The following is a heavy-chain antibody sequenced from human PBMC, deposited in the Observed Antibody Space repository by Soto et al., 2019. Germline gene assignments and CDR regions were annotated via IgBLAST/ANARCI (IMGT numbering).Heavy chain of an antibody. V-gene: IGHV3-21*01. Sequence: EVQLVESGGGLVKPGGSLRLSCAASGFTFSSYSMNWVRQAPGKGLEWVSSISSSSSYIYYADSVKGRFTISRDNAKNSLYLQMNSLRAEDTAVYYCARDFARLQPGLLDYWGQGTLVTVSS. J-gene: IGHJ4*02. D-gene: IGHD6-25*01. CDR1: GFTFSSYS. CDR3: ARDFARLQPGLLDY. CDR2: ISSSSSYI.